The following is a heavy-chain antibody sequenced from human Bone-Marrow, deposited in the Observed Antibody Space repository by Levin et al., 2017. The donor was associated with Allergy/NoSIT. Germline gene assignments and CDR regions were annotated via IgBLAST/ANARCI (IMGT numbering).Heavy chain of an antibody. CDR2: VSPSET. Sequence: PGGSLRLSCKASGYPFSDYWVAWVRHVPGKALECLGLVSPSETRYNPSFRGHVTLSADKSIDTAYLQWDSLKAADSGIYFCARQLAMIPTTNEYDVFDLWGQGTVVTVSP. J-gene: IGHJ3*01. CDR3: ARQLAMIPTTNEYDVFDL. V-gene: IGHV5-51*01. CDR1: GYPFSDYW. D-gene: IGHD2-8*01.